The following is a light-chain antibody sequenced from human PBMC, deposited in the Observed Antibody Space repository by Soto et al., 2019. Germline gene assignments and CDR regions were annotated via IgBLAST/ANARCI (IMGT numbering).Light chain of an antibody. CDR2: DVR. J-gene: IGLJ2*01. CDR1: SSDVGGYNY. V-gene: IGLV2-14*03. CDR3: TSSPSSSTLLK. Sequence: QSALTQPASVSGSLGQSITISCTGTSSDVGGYNYVSWYQQHPTKAPKLLIFDVRYRPSGVSDRFSGSKSGNTAFLTISGLQTEDEADYYCTSSPSSSTLLKFCGTTKLTVL.